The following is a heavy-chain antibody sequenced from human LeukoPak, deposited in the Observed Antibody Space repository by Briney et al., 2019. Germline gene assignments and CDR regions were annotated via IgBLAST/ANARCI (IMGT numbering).Heavy chain of an antibody. CDR3: ASTDILTGYYTQPSYYFDY. CDR2: IYYNGSA. Sequence: SATLFPTCTASGGSFSSYYWSWVRKRPGPGLERIGYIYYNGSANYNPSLKSRVTISVDTSKNQFSLKLSSVTAADTAVYYCASTDILTGYYTQPSYYFDYWGQGTLVTVSS. CDR1: GGSFSSYY. J-gene: IGHJ4*02. V-gene: IGHV4-59*08. D-gene: IGHD3-9*01.